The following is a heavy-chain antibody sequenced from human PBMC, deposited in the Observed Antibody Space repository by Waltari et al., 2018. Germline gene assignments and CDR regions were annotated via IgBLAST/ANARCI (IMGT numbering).Heavy chain of an antibody. D-gene: IGHD3-10*01. Sequence: EVELVQSGAEVKKPGATVKISCKASGYTFMDYFMHWVQQAPGKGLEWMGRIDPEYGETVYSEKFPGRVTITADTSTDTAYMDLRSLTSGDTAVYYCAPLPGGSGQTFDYWGQGTLVTVSS. CDR2: IDPEYGET. J-gene: IGHJ4*02. CDR1: GYTFMDYF. CDR3: APLPGGSGQTFDY. V-gene: IGHV1-69-2*01.